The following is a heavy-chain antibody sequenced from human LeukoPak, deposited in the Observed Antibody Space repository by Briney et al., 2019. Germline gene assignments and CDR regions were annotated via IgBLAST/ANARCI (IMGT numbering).Heavy chain of an antibody. J-gene: IGHJ5*02. V-gene: IGHV3-30*19. CDR2: IWYDGSNK. Sequence: GGSLRLSCAASGFTFSSYGMHWVRQAPGKGLEWVAVIWYDGSNKYYADSVKGRFTISRDNSKNTLYLQMNSLRAEDTAVYYCARNYDSSGYRQPWGQGTLVTVSS. D-gene: IGHD3-22*01. CDR3: ARNYDSSGYRQP. CDR1: GFTFSSYG.